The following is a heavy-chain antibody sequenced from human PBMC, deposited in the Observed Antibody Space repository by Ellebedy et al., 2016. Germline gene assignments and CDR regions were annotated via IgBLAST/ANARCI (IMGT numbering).Heavy chain of an antibody. CDR3: ASSITGTTNYYYMDV. Sequence: SETLSLXXTVSGGSITGYYWSWIRQPPGKGLEWIGEINHSGSTNYNPSLKSRVTISVDTSKNQFSLKLSSVTAADTAVYYCASSITGTTNYYYMDVWGKGTTVTVSS. V-gene: IGHV4-34*01. CDR1: GGSITGYY. D-gene: IGHD1-7*01. J-gene: IGHJ6*03. CDR2: INHSGST.